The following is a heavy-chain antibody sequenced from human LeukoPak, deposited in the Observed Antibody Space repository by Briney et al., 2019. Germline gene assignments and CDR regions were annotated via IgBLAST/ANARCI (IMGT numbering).Heavy chain of an antibody. D-gene: IGHD2-2*01. Sequence: PSQTLSLTCTVSGGSISSSSYFWGWIRQPPGKGLEWIGTIYYSGSTYYNPSLKSRLTISVDTSKNQFSLKLSSVTAADTAVYNCASYCSSTSCPHRRAFDIWGQGTMVTVSS. CDR2: IYYSGST. CDR1: GGSISSSSYF. J-gene: IGHJ3*02. CDR3: ASYCSSTSCPHRRAFDI. V-gene: IGHV4-39*01.